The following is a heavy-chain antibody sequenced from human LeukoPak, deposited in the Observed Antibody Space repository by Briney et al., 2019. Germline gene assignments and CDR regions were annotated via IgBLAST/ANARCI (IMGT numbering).Heavy chain of an antibody. D-gene: IGHD3-16*01. Sequence: SSETLSLTCTVSGGSISSYYWSWIRQPPGKGLEWIGYIYYSGSTNYNPSLKSRVTISVDTSKNQFSLKLSSVTAADTAVYYCARGGLDAFDIWGQGTMVTVSS. J-gene: IGHJ3*02. CDR2: IYYSGST. CDR1: GGSISSYY. CDR3: ARGGLDAFDI. V-gene: IGHV4-59*01.